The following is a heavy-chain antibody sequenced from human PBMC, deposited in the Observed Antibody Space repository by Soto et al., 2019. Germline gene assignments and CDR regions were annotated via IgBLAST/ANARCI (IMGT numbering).Heavy chain of an antibody. J-gene: IGHJ6*02. V-gene: IGHV1-69*12. CDR1: GGTFSSYA. CDR3: ARDGVGDGYSNSYYGMDV. CDR2: IIPICGTA. D-gene: IGHD4-4*01. Sequence: QVQLVQSGAEVKKPGSSVKVSCKASGGTFSSYAISWVRQAPGQGLEWMGGIIPICGTANYAQKFQGRVTITADESTSTAYMELSSLRSEDSAVYYCARDGVGDGYSNSYYGMDVWGQGTTVTVSS.